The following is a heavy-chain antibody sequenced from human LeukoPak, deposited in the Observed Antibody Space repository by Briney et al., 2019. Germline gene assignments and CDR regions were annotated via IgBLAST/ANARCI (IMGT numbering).Heavy chain of an antibody. J-gene: IGHJ4*02. Sequence: SETLSLTCAVNGGSFSGYYWSWIRQPPGKGLEWIGEITHSGSTNYNPSLKSRVTISVDTSKNQFSLKLTSVTAADTAVYYCARGGSSYGGKTDYWGQGTLVTVSS. CDR2: ITHSGST. CDR3: ARGGSSYGGKTDY. CDR1: GGSFSGYY. D-gene: IGHD4-17*01. V-gene: IGHV4-34*01.